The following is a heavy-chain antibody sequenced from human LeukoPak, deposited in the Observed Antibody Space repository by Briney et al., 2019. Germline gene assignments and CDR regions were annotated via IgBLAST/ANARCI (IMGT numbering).Heavy chain of an antibody. D-gene: IGHD7-27*01. CDR2: VYTSGTS. J-gene: IGHJ6*02. Sequence: SETLSLTCTVSGGSLTTYYWIWIRQSAGKGLEYIGHVYTSGTSNYNPSLKSRVSISVDASKNRFSLNLSSVTAADTAVYYCGRAQAKLGGYYGMDVWGQGTTVTVSS. CDR1: GGSLTTYY. V-gene: IGHV4-4*07. CDR3: GRAQAKLGGYYGMDV.